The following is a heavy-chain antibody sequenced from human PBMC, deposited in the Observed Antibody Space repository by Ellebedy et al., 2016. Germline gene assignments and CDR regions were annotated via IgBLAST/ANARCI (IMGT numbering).Heavy chain of an antibody. D-gene: IGHD1-14*01. V-gene: IGHV3-23*01. CDR1: GLNFNTFF. J-gene: IGHJ4*02. Sequence: GESLKISXTASGLNFNTFFMSWVRRAPGKGLEWISTISAGGDIRYFADSVRGRFTISRDNSKSSLYLQMDSLRAEDTAVYYCRPGHYSNAWGQGTLVTVSS. CDR2: ISAGGDIR. CDR3: RPGHYSNA.